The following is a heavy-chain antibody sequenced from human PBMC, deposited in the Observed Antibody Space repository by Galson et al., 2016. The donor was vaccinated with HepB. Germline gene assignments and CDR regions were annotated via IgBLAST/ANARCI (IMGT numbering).Heavy chain of an antibody. V-gene: IGHV3-48*03. CDR2: IGSSGSTI. D-gene: IGHD4-23*01. CDR1: GFTFRSYE. Sequence: SLRLSCAASGFTFRSYEMNWVRQAPGKGLEWVSYIGSSGSTIYYADSVKGRFPISRDNAKNSLYLQMNSLRGDDTAVYFCARDELRYGMDVWGKGTTVTVSS. CDR3: ARDELRYGMDV. J-gene: IGHJ6*04.